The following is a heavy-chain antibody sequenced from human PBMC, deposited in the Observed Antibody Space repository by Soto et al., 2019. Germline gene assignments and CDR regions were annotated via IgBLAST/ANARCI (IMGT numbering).Heavy chain of an antibody. J-gene: IGHJ6*02. D-gene: IGHD1-7*01. CDR1: GFTFSSYG. CDR3: ARDLAGTTSYYYYGMDV. Sequence: GGSLRLSCAASGFTFSSYGMHWVRQAPGKGLEWVAVIWYDGSNKYYADSVKGRFTNSRDNSKNTLYLQMNSLRAEDTAVYYCARDLAGTTSYYYYGMDVWGQGTTVTVSS. CDR2: IWYDGSNK. V-gene: IGHV3-33*01.